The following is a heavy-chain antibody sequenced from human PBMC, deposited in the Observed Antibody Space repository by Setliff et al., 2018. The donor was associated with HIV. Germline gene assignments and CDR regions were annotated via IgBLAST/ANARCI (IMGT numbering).Heavy chain of an antibody. J-gene: IGHJ4*02. Sequence: SLKISCTASGFTFGDYAMSWVRQAPGKGLEWVGFIRSKAYGGTTEYAASVKGRFTISRDDSKSIAYLQMNSLKTEDTAVYYCTRVCIVALVFDYWGQGTLVTVSS. V-gene: IGHV3-49*04. CDR3: TRVCIVALVFDY. CDR1: GFTFGDYA. CDR2: IRSKAYGGTT. D-gene: IGHD1-26*01.